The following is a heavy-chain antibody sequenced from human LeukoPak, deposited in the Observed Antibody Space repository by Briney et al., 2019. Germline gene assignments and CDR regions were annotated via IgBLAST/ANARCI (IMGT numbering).Heavy chain of an antibody. CDR2: IKQDGSEK. J-gene: IGHJ5*01. V-gene: IGHV3-7*04. CDR3: AGGQDIGGVPARCLFDP. Sequence: PGGSLRLSCAASGFTFSSYWMSWVRQAPGKGLEWVANIKQDGSEKYYVDSVKGRFTISRDNAKNSLYLQMNSLRAEDTAVYYCAGGQDIGGVPARCLFDPWGQGTLVTVSS. D-gene: IGHD2-2*01. CDR1: GFTFSSYW.